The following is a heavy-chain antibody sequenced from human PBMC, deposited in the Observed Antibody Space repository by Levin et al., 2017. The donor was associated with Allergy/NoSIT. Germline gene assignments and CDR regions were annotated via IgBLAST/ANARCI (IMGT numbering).Heavy chain of an antibody. D-gene: IGHD3-16*02. CDR1: GGSMSSHY. CDR3: ARGLAFGGVLVRE. Sequence: KPSETLSLTCTVSGGSMSSHYWGWIRQPPGKGLEWIAYSHTSGTTNYNSSLKSRVTISVDTSKNQFSLQLTSVTAADTAVYFCARGLAFGGVLVREWGQGTLVVVSS. V-gene: IGHV4-59*11. J-gene: IGHJ4*02. CDR2: SHTSGTT.